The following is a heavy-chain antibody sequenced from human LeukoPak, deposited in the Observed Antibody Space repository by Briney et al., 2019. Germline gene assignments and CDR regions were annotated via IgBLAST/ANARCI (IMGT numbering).Heavy chain of an antibody. V-gene: IGHV3-43*02. CDR1: GFLFDDYT. J-gene: IGHJ6*02. D-gene: IGHD3-22*01. CDR2: ISAYDGST. CDR3: AKDLAYHYDRSGYYYAGRDYDYGMHV. Sequence: QPGGSLRLSCAASGFLFDDYTMHWGRQAPGKGLEWVSLISAYDGSTNYAASVKGRFTISRDNSKNSLYLQMDSLRTEDTALYYCAKDLAYHYDRSGYYYAGRDYDYGMHVWGQGTTVTVSS.